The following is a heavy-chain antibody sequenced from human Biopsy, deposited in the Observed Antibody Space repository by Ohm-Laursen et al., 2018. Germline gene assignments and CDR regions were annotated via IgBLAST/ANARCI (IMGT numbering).Heavy chain of an antibody. CDR3: ARVPAYPSIDGYYGLDL. CDR1: GGTFGSND. D-gene: IGHD3-9*01. CDR2: INPNSGNA. J-gene: IGHJ6*02. Sequence: ASVKVSCKTSGGTFGSNDISWVRQAPGHGLEWMGWINPNSGNANYAQSFQGRLTVTRDTSISTAYMELTSLTFDDTAIYYCARVPAYPSIDGYYGLDLWGQGTTVIVSS. V-gene: IGHV1-2*02.